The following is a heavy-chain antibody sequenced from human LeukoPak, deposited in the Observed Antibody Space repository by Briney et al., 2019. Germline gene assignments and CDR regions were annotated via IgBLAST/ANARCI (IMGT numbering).Heavy chain of an antibody. CDR2: IYYSGST. CDR1: GGSISSYY. CDR3: ARVGRVVDDAFDT. D-gene: IGHD3-3*01. Sequence: SETLSLTCTVSGGSISSYYWSWIRQPPGKGLEWIGYIYYSGSTNYNPSLKSRVTISVDTSKNQFSLKLSSVTAADTAVYYCARVGRVVDDAFDTWGQGTMVTVSS. J-gene: IGHJ3*02. V-gene: IGHV4-59*01.